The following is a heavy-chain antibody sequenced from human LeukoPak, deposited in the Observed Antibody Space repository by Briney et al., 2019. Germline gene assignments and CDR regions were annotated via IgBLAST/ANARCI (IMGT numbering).Heavy chain of an antibody. CDR2: ISGSGGST. J-gene: IGHJ4*02. V-gene: IGHV3-23*01. CDR3: AKAMTIYSSGYYYVFDY. CDR1: GFTFSSYG. Sequence: GGTLRLSCAASGFTFSSYGMSWVRQAPGKGLEWVSAISGSGGSTYYADSVKGRFTISRDNSKNTLYLQMNSLRAEDTAVYYCAKAMTIYSSGYYYVFDYWGQGTLVTVSS. D-gene: IGHD3-22*01.